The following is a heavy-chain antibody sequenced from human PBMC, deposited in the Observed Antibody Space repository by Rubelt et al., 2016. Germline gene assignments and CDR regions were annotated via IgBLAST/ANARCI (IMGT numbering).Heavy chain of an antibody. D-gene: IGHD6-13*01. V-gene: IGHV3-33*01. CDR3: ARDRAGSSSWYPVFGAFDI. CDR1: GFTFSSYG. CDR2: IWYDGSNK. J-gene: IGHJ3*02. Sequence: QVQLVESGGGVVQPGRSLRLSCAASGFTFSSYGMHWVRQAPGKGLEWVAVIWYDGSNKYYADSVKGRFTMSRDSSKSTPYLQMNGRRAEDTAVYYCARDRAGSSSWYPVFGAFDIWGQGTMVTVSS.